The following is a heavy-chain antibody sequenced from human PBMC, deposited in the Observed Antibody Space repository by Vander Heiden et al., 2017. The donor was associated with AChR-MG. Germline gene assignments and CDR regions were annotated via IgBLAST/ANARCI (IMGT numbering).Heavy chain of an antibody. CDR1: GFTFSSYA. D-gene: IGHD6-19*01. J-gene: IGHJ4*02. V-gene: IGHV3-23*01. CDR3: AKTQWLEPSVDY. CDR2: ISGSGGST. Sequence: EVQLLESGGGLVQPGGSLRLSCAASGFTFSSYAMGWVRQAPGKGLEWVSAISGSGGSTYYADSVKGRFTISRDNSKNTLYLQMNSLRAEDTAVYYCAKTQWLEPSVDYWGQGTLVTVSS.